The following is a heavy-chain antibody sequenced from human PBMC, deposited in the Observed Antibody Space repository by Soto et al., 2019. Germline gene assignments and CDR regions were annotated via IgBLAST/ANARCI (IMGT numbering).Heavy chain of an antibody. CDR3: TRDRSSGWFGGQNNWFDP. D-gene: IGHD6-19*01. V-gene: IGHV4-38-2*02. CDR1: GYSISRGYY. J-gene: IGHJ5*02. CDR2: IYHSGST. Sequence: PSETLSLTCSVSGYSISRGYYWGWIRQPPGKGLEWIGSIYHSGSTYHNPSLKSRVTISVDTSKNHFSLRLSPVTAADTAVYYCTRDRSSGWFGGQNNWFDPWGQGTLVTVSS.